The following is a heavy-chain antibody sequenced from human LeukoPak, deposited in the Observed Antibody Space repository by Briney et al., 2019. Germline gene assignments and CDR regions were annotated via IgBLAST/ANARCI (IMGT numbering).Heavy chain of an antibody. Sequence: GGSLRLSCAASGFTFSSYGMHWVRQAPGKGLEWVAFIRYDGSNKYYADSVKGRFTISRDNSKNTLYLQMNSLRAEDTAGYYCAKDKGGALLWFGELLYGGDYWGQGTLVTVSS. CDR2: IRYDGSNK. J-gene: IGHJ4*02. CDR1: GFTFSSYG. D-gene: IGHD3-10*01. V-gene: IGHV3-30*02. CDR3: AKDKGGALLWFGELLYGGDY.